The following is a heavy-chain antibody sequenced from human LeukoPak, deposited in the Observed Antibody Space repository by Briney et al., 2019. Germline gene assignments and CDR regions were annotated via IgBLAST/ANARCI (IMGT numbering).Heavy chain of an antibody. CDR1: GFTVSSNY. V-gene: IGHV3-7*01. D-gene: IGHD2-8*01. CDR3: ARDEYCTNGVCPNDY. Sequence: PGGSLRLSCAASGFTVSSNYMSWVRQAPGKGLEWVANIKQDGSEKYYVDSVKGRFTISRDNAKNSLYLQMSSLRAEDTAVYYCARDEYCTNGVCPNDYWGQGTLVTVSS. CDR2: IKQDGSEK. J-gene: IGHJ4*02.